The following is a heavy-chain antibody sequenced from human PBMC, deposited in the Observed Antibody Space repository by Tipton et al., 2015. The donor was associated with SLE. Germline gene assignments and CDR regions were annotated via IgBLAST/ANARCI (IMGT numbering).Heavy chain of an antibody. CDR3: ARGRRMYAMDV. Sequence: QSGPEVKKPGASVKVSCKASGYTFTNYGISWVRQAPGQGLEWMGWINPNSGGTNYAQKFQGRVTVTRDTSISTAYMDLSTLTSDDTAVYYCARGRRMYAMDVWGQGTTVTVSS. J-gene: IGHJ6*02. V-gene: IGHV1-2*02. CDR1: GYTFTNYG. CDR2: INPNSGGT. D-gene: IGHD1-14*01.